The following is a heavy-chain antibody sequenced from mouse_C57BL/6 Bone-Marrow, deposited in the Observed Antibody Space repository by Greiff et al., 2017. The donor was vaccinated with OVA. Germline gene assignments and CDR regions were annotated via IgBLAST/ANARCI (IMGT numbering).Heavy chain of an antibody. J-gene: IGHJ1*03. CDR1: GYTFTSYW. CDR3: ARVDDGYQFSHWYFDV. Sequence: QVHVKQPGAELVKPGASVKMSCKASGYTFTSYWITWVKQRPGQGLEWIGDIYPGSGSTNYNEKFKSKATLTVDTSSSTAYMQLSSLTSEDSAVYYCARVDDGYQFSHWYFDVWGTGTTVTVSS. V-gene: IGHV1-55*01. D-gene: IGHD2-3*01. CDR2: IYPGSGST.